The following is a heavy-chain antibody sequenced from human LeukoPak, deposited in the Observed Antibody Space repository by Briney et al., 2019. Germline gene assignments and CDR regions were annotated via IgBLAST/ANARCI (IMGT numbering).Heavy chain of an antibody. D-gene: IGHD2-2*02. CDR3: ARGIVVVPAAIISWFDP. CDR1: GYTFTTYG. V-gene: IGHV1-18*01. J-gene: IGHJ5*02. Sequence: ASVKVSCKSSGYTFTTYGISWVRQAPGQGLEWMGWISAYNGNTNYAQKVQGRVTMTTDTSTSTAYMELRSLRSDDTAVYYCARGIVVVPAAIISWFDPWGQGTLVTVSS. CDR2: ISAYNGNT.